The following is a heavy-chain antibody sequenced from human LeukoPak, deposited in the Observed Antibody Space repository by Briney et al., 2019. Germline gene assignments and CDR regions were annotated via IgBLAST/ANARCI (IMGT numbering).Heavy chain of an antibody. CDR2: INHSGST. J-gene: IGHJ4*02. CDR1: GGSFSGYY. D-gene: IGHD5-24*01. Sequence: PSETLSLTCAVYGGSFSGYYWSWIRQPPGKGLEWIGEINHSGSTNYNPSLKSRVTISVDTSKNQFSLKLSSVTAADTAVYYCASQMAASFDYWGQGTLVTVSS. V-gene: IGHV4-34*01. CDR3: ASQMAASFDY.